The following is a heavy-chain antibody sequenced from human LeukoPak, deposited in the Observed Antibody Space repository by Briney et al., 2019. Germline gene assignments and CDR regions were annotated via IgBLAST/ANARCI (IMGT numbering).Heavy chain of an antibody. J-gene: IGHJ4*02. V-gene: IGHV4-59*11. CDR1: GGSISSHY. CDR3: ATIKRGYPYGYFDF. Sequence: SETLSLTCTVSGGSISSHYWSWVRQPPGKGLEWIGYMYDTVNTKDNPSLTSRLTLPADTSKNQFSLRLGSVTAADTAVYYCATIKRGYPYGYFDFWGQGILVTVSS. CDR2: MYDTVNT. D-gene: IGHD5-18*01.